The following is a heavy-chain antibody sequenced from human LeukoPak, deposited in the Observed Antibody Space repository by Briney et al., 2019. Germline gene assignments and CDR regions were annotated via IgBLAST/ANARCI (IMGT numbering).Heavy chain of an antibody. Sequence: SETLSLTCTVCGGSISSYYWSWIRQPPGEGLEWIGYIYYSGSTNYNPSLKSRVTISVDTSKNQFSLKLSSVTAADTAVYYCARVGVGAEAFFDYWGQGTLVTVSS. CDR1: GGSISSYY. J-gene: IGHJ4*02. V-gene: IGHV4-59*01. CDR2: IYYSGST. D-gene: IGHD1-26*01. CDR3: ARVGVGAEAFFDY.